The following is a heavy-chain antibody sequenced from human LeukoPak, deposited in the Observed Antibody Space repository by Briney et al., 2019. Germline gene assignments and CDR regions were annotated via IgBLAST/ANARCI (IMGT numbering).Heavy chain of an antibody. Sequence: ASVKVSCKASGYTFTNYQIYWMRQAPGQGPECVGMISPYGGSTRDAQKFQGRVTMTRSTSISTAYMELSSLRSEDTAVYYCARVKLEGYYYYYYYMDVWGKGTTVTVSS. CDR1: GYTFTNYQ. V-gene: IGHV1-46*01. CDR2: ISPYGGST. J-gene: IGHJ6*03. CDR3: ARVKLEGYYYYYYYMDV. D-gene: IGHD3-3*01.